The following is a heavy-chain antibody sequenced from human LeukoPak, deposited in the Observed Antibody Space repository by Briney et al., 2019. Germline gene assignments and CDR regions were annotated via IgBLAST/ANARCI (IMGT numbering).Heavy chain of an antibody. Sequence: SETLSLTCTVSGYSISSGYDWGWIRPAAGKGLEWLGSISQSGTTYYNPSLKSRVTLSVDTSKNQVSLKLSSVTAADTAVYYCARSEINDYVKYWGQGILVTVSS. CDR2: ISQSGTT. CDR3: ARSEINDYVKY. V-gene: IGHV4-38-2*02. D-gene: IGHD3-16*01. J-gene: IGHJ4*02. CDR1: GYSISSGYD.